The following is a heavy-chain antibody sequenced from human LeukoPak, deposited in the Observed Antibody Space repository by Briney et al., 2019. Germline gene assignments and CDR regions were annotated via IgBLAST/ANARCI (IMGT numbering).Heavy chain of an antibody. CDR2: IYYSGSA. CDR1: GGSISPYY. V-gene: IGHV4-59*01. Sequence: SETLSLTCTVSGGSISPYYWSWVRQPPGKGLEWIGSIYYSGSANFNPSLKSRVAISVDMYNNQLSLRLTSVTAAETAVYYCARDQSGSHNYHAFDSRGQGTMGSVSA. CDR3: ARDQSGSHNYHAFDS. J-gene: IGHJ3*02. D-gene: IGHD1-26*01.